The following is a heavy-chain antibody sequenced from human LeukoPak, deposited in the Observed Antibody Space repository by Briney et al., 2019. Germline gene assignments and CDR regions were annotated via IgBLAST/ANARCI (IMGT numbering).Heavy chain of an antibody. CDR3: ARDYRGSYTNWFDP. J-gene: IGHJ5*02. Sequence: SETLSLTCTVSGGSISSYYWSWIRQPAGKGLEWIGCIYTGRSPNYNPSLKSRVTMSVDTSKNQFSLKLSSVTAADTAVYYCARDYRGSYTNWFDPWGQGTLVTVSS. CDR2: IYTGRSP. D-gene: IGHD3-16*01. V-gene: IGHV4-4*07. CDR1: GGSISSYY.